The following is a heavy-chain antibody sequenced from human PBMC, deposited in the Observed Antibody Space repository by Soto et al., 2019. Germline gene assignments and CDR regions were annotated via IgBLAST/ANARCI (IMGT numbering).Heavy chain of an antibody. V-gene: IGHV3-33*08. CDR3: ARLPGYYYDSSGYTDAFDI. CDR2: IWYDGSNK. J-gene: IGHJ3*02. D-gene: IGHD3-22*01. CDR1: AFTFGTYG. Sequence: GWSLRLFCAASAFTFGTYGTTWVRQAPGKGLEWVAVIWYDGSNKYYADSVKGRFTISRDNSKNTLYLQMNSLRAEDTAVYYCARLPGYYYDSSGYTDAFDIWGQGTMVTVSS.